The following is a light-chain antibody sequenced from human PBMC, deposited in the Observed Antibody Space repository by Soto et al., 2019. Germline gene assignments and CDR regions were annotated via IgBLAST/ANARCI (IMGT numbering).Light chain of an antibody. CDR3: AAWDDILSGWM. J-gene: IGLJ3*02. CDR2: RSD. V-gene: IGLV1-47*01. Sequence: QSVLTQPPSASGTPGQRVTISCSGSSSNIGNNYVYWYHHLPGTAPKLLIYRSDQRPSGVPDRFSGSKSGTSASLAISGLRSEDEADYYCAAWDDILSGWMFGGGTKLTVL. CDR1: SSNIGNNY.